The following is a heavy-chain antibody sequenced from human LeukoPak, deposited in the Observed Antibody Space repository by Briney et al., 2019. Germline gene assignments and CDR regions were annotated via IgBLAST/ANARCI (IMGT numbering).Heavy chain of an antibody. D-gene: IGHD6-19*01. J-gene: IGHJ5*02. CDR2: INPNSGGT. Sequence: ASVKVSCKASGYTFTGYYMHWVRQAPGQGLEWMGWINPNSGGTNYAQKFQGRVTMIRDTSISTAYMELSRLRSDDTAVYYCARERDKIAVAGTFFTKKRGDRRYNWFDPWGQGTLVTVSS. V-gene: IGHV1-2*02. CDR1: GYTFTGYY. CDR3: ARERDKIAVAGTFFTKKRGDRRYNWFDP.